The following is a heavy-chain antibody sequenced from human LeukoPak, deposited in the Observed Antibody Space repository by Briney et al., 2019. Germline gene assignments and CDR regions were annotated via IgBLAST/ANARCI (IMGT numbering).Heavy chain of an antibody. CDR1: GGSIRSAGYS. D-gene: IGHD1-1*01. Sequence: PSETLSLTCSVSGGSIRSAGYSWYWIRQFPVRGLEWIGYIYYSGNTAYNPSLKSRVTISLDTSENQFSLNLTSVTAADTAVYFCARDGATGVLDHWGQGTLVTVSS. CDR2: IYYSGNT. CDR3: ARDGATGVLDH. J-gene: IGHJ4*02. V-gene: IGHV4-31*03.